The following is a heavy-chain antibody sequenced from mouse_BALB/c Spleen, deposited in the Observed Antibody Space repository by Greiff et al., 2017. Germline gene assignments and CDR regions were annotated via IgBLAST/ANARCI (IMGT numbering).Heavy chain of an antibody. CDR2: INPGSGGT. CDR1: GYAFTNYL. Sequence: QVQLQQSGAELVRPGTSVKVSCKASGYAFTNYLIEWVKQRPGQGLEWIGVINPGSGGTNYNEKFKGKATLTADKSSSTAYMQLSSLTSDDSAVYFCARGGILPYWGQGTLVTVSA. CDR3: ARGGILPY. J-gene: IGHJ3*01. D-gene: IGHD2-1*01. V-gene: IGHV1-54*01.